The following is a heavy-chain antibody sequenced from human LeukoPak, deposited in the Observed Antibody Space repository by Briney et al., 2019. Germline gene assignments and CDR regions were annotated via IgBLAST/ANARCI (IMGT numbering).Heavy chain of an antibody. Sequence: ASVTVSCKASGGTFSSYAISWVRQAPGQGLEWMGWINPRSGGTNYAQKFQGRVTMTRDTSINTAYMELSSLRYEDTAVYYCARGTPSGWLGAVYWGQGTLVTVSS. CDR1: GGTFSSYA. V-gene: IGHV1-8*02. CDR3: ARGTPSGWLGAVY. J-gene: IGHJ4*02. CDR2: INPRSGGT. D-gene: IGHD6-19*01.